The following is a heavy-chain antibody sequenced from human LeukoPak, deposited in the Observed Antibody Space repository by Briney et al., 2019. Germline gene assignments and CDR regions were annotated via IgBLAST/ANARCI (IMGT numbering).Heavy chain of an antibody. CDR2: IDWDDDK. D-gene: IGHD4-17*01. J-gene: IGHJ4*02. CDR3: ARRLYGDYVFDF. V-gene: IGHV2-70*11. Sequence: SGPTLVNPTQTLTLTCTFSGFSLSTSGMCVSSIRQPPGKALEWLARIDWDDDKSYSTSLKTRLTISKDTSKNQVVLTMTNMDPVDTATYYCARRLYGDYVFDFWGQGTLVTVSS. CDR1: GFSLSTSGMC.